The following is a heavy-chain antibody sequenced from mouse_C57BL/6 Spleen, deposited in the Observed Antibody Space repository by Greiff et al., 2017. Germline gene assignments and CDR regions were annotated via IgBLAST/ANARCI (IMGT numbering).Heavy chain of an antibody. J-gene: IGHJ2*01. V-gene: IGHV1-52*01. CDR3: ARWNYGSSFYFDY. Sequence: QVQLKQPGAELVKPGASVKLSCKASGYTFTSYWMHWVKQRPIQGLEWIGNIDPSDSETHYTQKFKDKSTLTVDKSSSTAYMQLSSLTSEDSAVYYCARWNYGSSFYFDYWGKGTTLTVSS. D-gene: IGHD1-1*01. CDR1: GYTFTSYW. CDR2: IDPSDSET.